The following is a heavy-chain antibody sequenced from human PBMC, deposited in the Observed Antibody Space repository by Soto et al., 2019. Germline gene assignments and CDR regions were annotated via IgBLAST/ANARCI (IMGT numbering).Heavy chain of an antibody. V-gene: IGHV2-5*02. CDR2: IYWDDDK. Sequence: TLTLXCTXSGXXXXXNXXXXXXXXXPPGEAPEWLALIYWDDDKRYRPSLENRLTITKDTSKNQVSLTMTNMDPGDTATYYCVHRRGSGGSCYCFDHWGPGTLVTVSS. D-gene: IGHD2-15*01. CDR1: GXXXXXNXXX. J-gene: IGHJ4*02. CDR3: VHRRGSGGSCYCFDH.